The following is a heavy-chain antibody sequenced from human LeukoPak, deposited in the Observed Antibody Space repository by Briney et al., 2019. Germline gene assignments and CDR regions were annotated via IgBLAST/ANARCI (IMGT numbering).Heavy chain of an antibody. Sequence: ASVKVSCKASGGTFSSYAISWVRQAPGQGLEWMGGIIPIFGTANYAQKFQGRVTMTRNTSISTAYMELSSLRSEDTAVYYCARGRKRGATRSPFDYWGQGTLVTVSS. CDR3: ARGRKRGATRSPFDY. D-gene: IGHD1-26*01. CDR1: GGTFSSYA. J-gene: IGHJ4*02. V-gene: IGHV1-69*05. CDR2: IIPIFGTA.